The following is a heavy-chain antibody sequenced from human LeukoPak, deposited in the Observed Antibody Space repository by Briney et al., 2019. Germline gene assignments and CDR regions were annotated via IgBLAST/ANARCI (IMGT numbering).Heavy chain of an antibody. D-gene: IGHD2-2*01. V-gene: IGHV1-8*03. CDR2: MNPNSGNT. CDR3: ARAPSYCSSTSCYLGRAAGPLYNWFDP. Sequence: ASVKVSCKASGYSFNTYYINWVRQATGQGLEWMGWMNPNSGNTGYAQKFQGRVTITRNTSISTAYMELSSLRSEDTAVYYCARAPSYCSSTSCYLGRAAGPLYNWFDPWGQGTLVTVSS. CDR1: GYSFNTYY. J-gene: IGHJ5*02.